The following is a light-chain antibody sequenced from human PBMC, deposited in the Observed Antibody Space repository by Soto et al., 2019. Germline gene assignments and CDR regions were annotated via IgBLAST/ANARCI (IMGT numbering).Light chain of an antibody. CDR1: QTISSW. CDR3: QQYYSLPLI. V-gene: IGKV1-5*03. CDR2: QAS. Sequence: DIQMTPSPSALSASVGDRFTITCLASQTISSWLAWYQQKPGEAPRLLIYQASSLETEVPSRFSGSGSGTDFTLTISSLQAEDVALYYCQQYYSLPLICGGGNTGDIK. J-gene: IGKJ4*01.